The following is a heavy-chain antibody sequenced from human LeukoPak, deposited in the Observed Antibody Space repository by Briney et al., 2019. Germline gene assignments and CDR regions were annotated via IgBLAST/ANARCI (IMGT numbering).Heavy chain of an antibody. J-gene: IGHJ6*03. CDR1: GFTFSSYA. D-gene: IGHD2-8*01. V-gene: IGHV3-23*01. CDR2: FSGSGGTT. Sequence: EPGGSLRLSCAAFGFTFSSYAMNWVRQAPGRGLEWVSGFSGSGGTTYYADSVKGRFTISRDNSKNTLYLQMNSLRAEDTAVYYCANGNRCTSPNCLGYYYFYMDVWGKGTTVTVSS. CDR3: ANGNRCTSPNCLGYYYFYMDV.